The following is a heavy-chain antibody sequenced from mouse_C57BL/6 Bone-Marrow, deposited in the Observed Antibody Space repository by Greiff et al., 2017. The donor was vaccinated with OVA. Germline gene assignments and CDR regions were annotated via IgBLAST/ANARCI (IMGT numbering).Heavy chain of an antibody. CDR2: FHPGSGSI. V-gene: IGHV1-62-2*01. J-gene: IGHJ2*01. CDR1: GYTFTEYT. D-gene: IGHD1-1*01. CDR3: ARHEEGYYYGSSSFDD. Sequence: VQLQQSGAELVKPGASVKLSCKASGYTFTEYTIHWVKQRSGQGLEWIGWFHPGSGSIKYNEKFKDKATLTADKASSTVYMELSRLTSEDSAVYFCARHEEGYYYGSSSFDDWGQGTTLTVSS.